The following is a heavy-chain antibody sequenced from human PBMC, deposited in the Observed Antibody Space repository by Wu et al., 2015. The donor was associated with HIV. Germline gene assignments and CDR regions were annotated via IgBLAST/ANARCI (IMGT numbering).Heavy chain of an antibody. CDR1: GGTFSSYA. CDR2: IIPIFGTA. CDR3: ASAYCGGDCYSPHPTHYGMDV. Sequence: QVQLVQSGAEVKKPGSSVKVSCKASGGTFSSYAISWVRQAPGQGLEWMGGIIPIFGTANYAQKFQGRVTITTDESTSTAYMELSSLRSEDTAVYYCASAYCGGDCYSPHPTHYGMDVWGQGTTVTVSS. D-gene: IGHD2-21*02. J-gene: IGHJ6*02. V-gene: IGHV1-69*05.